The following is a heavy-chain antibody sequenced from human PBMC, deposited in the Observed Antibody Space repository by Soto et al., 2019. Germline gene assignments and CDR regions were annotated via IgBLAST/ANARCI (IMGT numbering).Heavy chain of an antibody. CDR1: GFTASNNF. V-gene: IGHV3-53*01. CDR2: IYSGGVT. Sequence: GGSLRLSCAASGFTASNNFVSWVRQTPGKVLEWASIIYSGGVTYYADSVKGRFTISRDNSKNTLYLQMNSLRAEDAAVYYCAKENGYSSSWFEFDYWGQGTLVTVSS. CDR3: AKENGYSSSWFEFDY. J-gene: IGHJ4*02. D-gene: IGHD6-13*01.